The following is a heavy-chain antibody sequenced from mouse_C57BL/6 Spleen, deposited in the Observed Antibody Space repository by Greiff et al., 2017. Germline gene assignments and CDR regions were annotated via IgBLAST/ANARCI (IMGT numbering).Heavy chain of an antibody. D-gene: IGHD1-1*01. CDR1: GYAFSSYW. CDR3: ARYSHYGSSYWYFDV. Sequence: VKLVESGAELVKPGASVKISCKASGYAFSSYWMNWVKQRPGKGLEWIGQIYPGDGDTNYNGKFKGKATLTADKSSSTAYMQLSSLTSEDSAVYFCARYSHYGSSYWYFDVWGTGTTVTVSS. V-gene: IGHV1-80*01. CDR2: IYPGDGDT. J-gene: IGHJ1*03.